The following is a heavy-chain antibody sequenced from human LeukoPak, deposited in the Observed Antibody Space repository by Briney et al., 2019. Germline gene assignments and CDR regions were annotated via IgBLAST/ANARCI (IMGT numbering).Heavy chain of an antibody. CDR1: GGTFSSYT. D-gene: IGHD1-26*01. CDR3: ARDLDSGSYFPTDY. Sequence: SVKVSCKASGGTFSSYTISWVRQAPGQGLEWMGRIIPILGIANYAQKFQGRVTITADKSTSTAYMELSSLRSEDTAVYYCARDLDSGSYFPTDYWGQGTLVTVTS. J-gene: IGHJ4*02. V-gene: IGHV1-69*04. CDR2: IIPILGIA.